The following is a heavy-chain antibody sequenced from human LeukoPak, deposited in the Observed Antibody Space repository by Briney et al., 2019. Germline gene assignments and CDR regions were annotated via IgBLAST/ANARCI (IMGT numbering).Heavy chain of an antibody. CDR3: AKDLTGTYGFDL. J-gene: IGHJ3*01. CDR1: GFTFSDYY. D-gene: IGHD7-27*01. CDR2: ISGSGRTI. V-gene: IGHV3-11*04. Sequence: GGSLRLSCTASGFTFSDYYMSWFRQAPGKGLEWLSHISGSGRTIHYADSVKGRLTASRDTAKNSLYLQMNDLRVEDTAVYYCAKDLTGTYGFDLWGQGTMVTVSS.